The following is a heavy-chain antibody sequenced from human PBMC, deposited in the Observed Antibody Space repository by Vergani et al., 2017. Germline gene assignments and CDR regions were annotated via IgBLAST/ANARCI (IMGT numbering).Heavy chain of an antibody. D-gene: IGHD1-26*01. CDR2: ISSSSSYI. Sequence: EVQLVESGGGLVKPGGSLRLSCAASGFTFSSYSMNWVRQAPGKGLEWVSSISSSSSYIYYEDSVKGRFTISRDNAKNSLYLQMNSLRAEDTAVYYCARDKGVGAIYAGDYWGQGTLVTVSS. CDR3: ARDKGVGAIYAGDY. V-gene: IGHV3-21*01. CDR1: GFTFSSYS. J-gene: IGHJ4*02.